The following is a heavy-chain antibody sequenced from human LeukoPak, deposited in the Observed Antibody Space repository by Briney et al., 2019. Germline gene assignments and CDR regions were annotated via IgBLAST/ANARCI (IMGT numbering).Heavy chain of an antibody. CDR1: NGFDSYYF. J-gene: IGHJ5*02. V-gene: IGHV4-34*01. D-gene: IGHD2-21*02. CDR2: ITYKRSA. CDR3: AVYGGDWQFLS. Sequence: SESLSLTCAVYNGFDSYYFMLVRQPPGKGLEWIGEITYKRSANYNSSLMSRATISIDVSQRQFSLKLTSVTAADTATYYCAVYGGDWQFLSWGQGTPVTVS.